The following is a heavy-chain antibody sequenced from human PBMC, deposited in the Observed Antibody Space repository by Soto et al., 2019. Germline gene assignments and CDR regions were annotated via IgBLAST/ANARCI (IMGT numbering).Heavy chain of an antibody. D-gene: IGHD1-26*01. J-gene: IGHJ4*02. CDR1: GFPFSTYP. CDR3: AREDGVVGSSSAFDH. V-gene: IGHV3-21*01. Sequence: EVQVVEPGGGWVRPGGSLSLSCVFFGFPFSTYPMNWVGRAQGRGLDWVSSINGRSNYVYYADSVKGRFTISRDNAKNSLYLQMNRLRAEDTAIYYCAREDGVVGSSSAFDHWGLGTLVTVSS. CDR2: INGRSNYV.